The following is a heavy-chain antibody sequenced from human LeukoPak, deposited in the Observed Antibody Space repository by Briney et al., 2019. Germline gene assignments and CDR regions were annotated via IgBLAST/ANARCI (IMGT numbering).Heavy chain of an antibody. CDR3: ARSPVPSSSWMYYFDY. V-gene: IGHV4-34*01. CDR1: GGSFSGYY. Sequence: SETLSLTCAVSGGSFSGYYWSWIRQPPGKGLEWIGEINHSGSTNYNPSLKSRVTISADTSKNQFSLKLSSVTAADTAVYYCARSPVPSSSWMYYFDYWGQGTLVTVSS. J-gene: IGHJ4*02. D-gene: IGHD6-13*01. CDR2: INHSGST.